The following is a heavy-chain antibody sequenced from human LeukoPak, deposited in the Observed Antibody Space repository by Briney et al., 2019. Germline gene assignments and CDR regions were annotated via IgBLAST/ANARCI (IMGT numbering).Heavy chain of an antibody. Sequence: SETLSLTCTVSGGSISSSSYYWGWIRQPPGTGLEWIGSIYYSGSTYYNPSLTSRATISVDTSKNQFSLTLSSVPAADTAVYYCARDARYCSSTSCYDDWFDPWGQGTLVTVSS. CDR1: GGSISSSSYY. CDR2: IYYSGST. D-gene: IGHD2-2*01. V-gene: IGHV4-39*07. J-gene: IGHJ5*02. CDR3: ARDARYCSSTSCYDDWFDP.